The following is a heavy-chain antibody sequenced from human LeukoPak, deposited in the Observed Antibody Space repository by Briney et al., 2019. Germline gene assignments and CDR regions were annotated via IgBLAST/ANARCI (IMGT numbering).Heavy chain of an antibody. Sequence: GGSLRLSCAASGFTFSSYGMHWVRQAPGKGLEWVAVIWYDGSNKYYADSVKGRFTISRDNSKNTLYLQMNSLRAEDTAVYYCARPLYYYDSSGSFSYYYYGMDVWGKGTTVTASS. CDR3: ARPLYYYDSSGSFSYYYYGMDV. CDR1: GFTFSSYG. CDR2: IWYDGSNK. V-gene: IGHV3-33*01. J-gene: IGHJ6*04. D-gene: IGHD3-22*01.